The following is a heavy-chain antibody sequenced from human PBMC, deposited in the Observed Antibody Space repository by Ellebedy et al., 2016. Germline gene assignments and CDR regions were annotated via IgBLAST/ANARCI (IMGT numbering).Heavy chain of an antibody. V-gene: IGHV1-24*01. CDR1: GYTLTELS. D-gene: IGHD6-19*01. J-gene: IGHJ3*02. CDR3: ATPSIAVAGTRDAFDI. CDR2: FDPEDGET. Sequence: ASVKVSXXVSGYTLTELSMHWVRQAPGKGLEWMGGFDPEDGETIYAQKFQGRVTMTEDTSTDTAYMELSSLRSEDTAVYYCATPSIAVAGTRDAFDIWGQGTMVTVSS.